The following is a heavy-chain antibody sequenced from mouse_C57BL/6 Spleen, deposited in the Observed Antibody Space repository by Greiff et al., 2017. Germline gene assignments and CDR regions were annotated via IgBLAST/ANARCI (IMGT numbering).Heavy chain of an antibody. Sequence: EVQLQQSGPELVKPGASVKISCKASGYTFTDYYMNWVKQSHGKSLEWIGDINPNNGGTSYNQKFKGKATLTVDKSSSTAYMELRSLTSADSAVYYCAREGYYYGSSPDYWGQGTTLTVAS. CDR2: INPNNGGT. J-gene: IGHJ2*01. D-gene: IGHD1-1*01. V-gene: IGHV1-26*01. CDR1: GYTFTDYY. CDR3: AREGYYYGSSPDY.